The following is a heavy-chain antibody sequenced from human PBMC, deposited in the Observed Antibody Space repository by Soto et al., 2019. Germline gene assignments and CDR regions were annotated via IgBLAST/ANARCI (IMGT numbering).Heavy chain of an antibody. V-gene: IGHV4-4*02. CDR2: ILHSGST. CDR1: GGSISNSDW. D-gene: IGHD1-1*01. J-gene: IGHJ4*02. Sequence: QVQLQESGPGLVKPSGTLSLTCAVSGGSISNSDWWSWVRQPPGKGLEWIGEILHSGSTNYNPSLKSRVTISVDKPKNQFSLKLSSVTAADTAVYDCARGKAPLEDYWGQGTLVTVSS. CDR3: ARGKAPLEDY.